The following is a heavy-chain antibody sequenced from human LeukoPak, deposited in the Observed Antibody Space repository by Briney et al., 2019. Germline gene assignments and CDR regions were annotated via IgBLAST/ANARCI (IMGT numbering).Heavy chain of an antibody. Sequence: SETLSLTCSVTGGSINSYYWSWIRQHPGKGLEWIGYIYYSGSTYYNPSLKSRVTISVDTSKNQFSLKLSSVTAADTAVYYCASSRRGYSYGVNFDYWGQGTLVTVSS. CDR3: ASSRRGYSYGVNFDY. CDR1: GGSINSYY. V-gene: IGHV4-59*06. J-gene: IGHJ4*02. CDR2: IYYSGST. D-gene: IGHD5-18*01.